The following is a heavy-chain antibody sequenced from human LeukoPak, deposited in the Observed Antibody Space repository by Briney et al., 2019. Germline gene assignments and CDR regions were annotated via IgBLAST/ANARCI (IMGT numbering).Heavy chain of an antibody. CDR2: IWYDGSNK. V-gene: IGHV3-33*01. Sequence: GGSLRLSCAASGFTFSSYGMHWVRQAPGKGLEWVAVIWYDGSNKYYADSVKGRFTISRDNSKNTLYLQMNSLRAEDTAVYYCARDSASCRGCAFDIWGQGTVVTVSS. D-gene: IGHD2-2*01. CDR1: GFTFSSYG. J-gene: IGHJ3*02. CDR3: ARDSASCRGCAFDI.